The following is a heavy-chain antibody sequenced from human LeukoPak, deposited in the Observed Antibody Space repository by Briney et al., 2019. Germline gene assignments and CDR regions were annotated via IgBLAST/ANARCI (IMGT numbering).Heavy chain of an antibody. CDR2: ISTSSRTI. CDR3: AKDRGHYDFWSGYHGAFDI. D-gene: IGHD3-3*01. J-gene: IGHJ3*02. Sequence: PGGSPRLSCAASGFIFSTYNMNWVRQAPGKGPEWISYISTSSRTIHYADSVKGRFTIFRDNAKNSLYLQMNSLRAEDTAVYYCAKDRGHYDFWSGYHGAFDIWGQGTMVTVSS. CDR1: GFIFSTYN. V-gene: IGHV3-48*04.